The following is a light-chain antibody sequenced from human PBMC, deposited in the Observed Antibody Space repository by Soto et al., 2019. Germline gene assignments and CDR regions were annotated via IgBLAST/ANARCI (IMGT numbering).Light chain of an antibody. Sequence: EIVLTQSPATLSLSPGERATLSCRASQSVSTYLAWYQQKPGQAPRLLIFDASNRATGIPARFSGSGSGTGFTLTISSLEPEDFAVYYCQQRSTFGQGTRLEIK. CDR3: QQRST. CDR2: DAS. J-gene: IGKJ5*01. V-gene: IGKV3-11*01. CDR1: QSVSTY.